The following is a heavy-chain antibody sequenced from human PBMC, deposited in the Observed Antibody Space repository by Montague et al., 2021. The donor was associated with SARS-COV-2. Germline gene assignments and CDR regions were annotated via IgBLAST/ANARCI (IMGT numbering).Heavy chain of an antibody. Sequence: TLSLTCTVSGGSISSGDYYWSWHRPPPGQGLEWNRYIYYSASTYYNPSLKSPVTISTYTSKNPFSLKLSSVTAADAAVYYWAMEKLRYFDWLFYPYDYGLDFWGQGTLVTVSS. CDR2: IYYSAST. CDR3: AMEKLRYFDWLFYPYDYGLDF. D-gene: IGHD3-9*01. J-gene: IGHJ4*02. V-gene: IGHV4-30-4*01. CDR1: GGSISSGDYY.